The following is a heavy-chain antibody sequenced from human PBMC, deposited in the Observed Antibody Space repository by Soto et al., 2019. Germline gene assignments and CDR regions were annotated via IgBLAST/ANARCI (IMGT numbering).Heavy chain of an antibody. Sequence: EVQLVESGGGLVQPGGSLRVSCAASGFTFGSYWMNWVRQAPGKGLVWVSRIDSDGSSTTYADSVKGRFTTSRDNAKNPLYLQMSSLIVEDTAVYYCARGRPYGMDVWGQGTTVTVSS. V-gene: IGHV3-74*01. CDR1: GFTFGSYW. CDR3: ARGRPYGMDV. CDR2: IDSDGSST. J-gene: IGHJ6*02.